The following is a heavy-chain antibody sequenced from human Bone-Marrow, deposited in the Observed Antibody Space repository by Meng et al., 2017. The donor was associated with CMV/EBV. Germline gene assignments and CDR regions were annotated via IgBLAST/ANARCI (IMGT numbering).Heavy chain of an antibody. CDR1: FSTYA. CDR3: AKAKGSGYCTTTTCAHNFDS. CDR2: ISDSGDRT. J-gene: IGHJ4*02. D-gene: IGHD2-2*03. Sequence: FSTYAMGWVRQAQGKGLEWVSGISDSGDRTSNAESVKGRFTISRDNSKSTLYLQMNSLKAEDTAVYYCAKAKGSGYCTTTTCAHNFDSWGQGTLVTVSS. V-gene: IGHV3-23*01.